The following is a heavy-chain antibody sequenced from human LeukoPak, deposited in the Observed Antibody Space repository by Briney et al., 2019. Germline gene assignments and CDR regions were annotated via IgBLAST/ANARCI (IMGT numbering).Heavy chain of an antibody. CDR3: TKDPNGDYVGAFDP. D-gene: IGHD4-17*01. J-gene: IGHJ5*02. CDR2: ITGTHYTT. CDR1: GFTFSSFA. V-gene: IGHV3-23*01. Sequence: GGSLRPSCAASGFTFSSFAMTWVRQAPGKGLEWVSSITGTHYTTYNTDSVKGRFTIFRDNSKNTLYLQMNSLRADDTAVYYCTKDPNGDYVGAFDPWGQGTLVTVSS.